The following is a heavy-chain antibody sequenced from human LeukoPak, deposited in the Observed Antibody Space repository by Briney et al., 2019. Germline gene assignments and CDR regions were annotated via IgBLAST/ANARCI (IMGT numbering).Heavy chain of an antibody. CDR2: INHSGTT. D-gene: IGHD3-10*01. CDR3: ARGSEMVRGARHYNWLDP. V-gene: IGHV4-34*01. Sequence: SETLSLTCAVYGGSVSGYYWSWIRQPPGKGLEWIGEINHSGTTNYKSSFKSQVTISVDMSKNQISLKLSSVTAADTALYYCARGSEMVRGARHYNWLDPWGLGSLVTVSS. CDR1: GGSVSGYY. J-gene: IGHJ5*02.